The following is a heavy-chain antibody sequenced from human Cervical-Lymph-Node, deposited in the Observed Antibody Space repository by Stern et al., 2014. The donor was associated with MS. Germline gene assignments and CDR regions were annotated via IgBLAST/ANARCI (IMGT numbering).Heavy chain of an antibody. D-gene: IGHD1-1*01. V-gene: IGHV3-33*01. CDR1: GFMFSSHG. CDR3: ARARDRDLPRLGVDY. J-gene: IGHJ4*02. CDR2: IYYDGSNK. Sequence: VQLVESGGGVVQPGMSLRLSCEASGFMFSSHGMYWVRQAPGKGLEWVTIIYYDGSNKYYADSVKGRFTISRDNSKNTLYLQMNSLRVDDTAVYYCARARDRDLPRLGVDYWGQGTLFTVSS.